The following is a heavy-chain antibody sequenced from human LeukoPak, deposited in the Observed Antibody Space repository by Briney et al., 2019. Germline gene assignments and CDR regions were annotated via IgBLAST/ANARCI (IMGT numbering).Heavy chain of an antibody. CDR1: ARSISSYY. V-gene: IGHV4-4*07. D-gene: IGHD3-22*01. Sequence: SQTLSLTCTVSARSISSYYWSWIRQPAGKGLEWIGRIYTRGSTNYNPTLKSRVTMSVDTTKNQFSLKLSSVTAADTAVYYCARDRGYYYDSSGYYDWFDPWGQGTLVTVSS. J-gene: IGHJ5*02. CDR3: ARDRGYYYDSSGYYDWFDP. CDR2: IYTRGST.